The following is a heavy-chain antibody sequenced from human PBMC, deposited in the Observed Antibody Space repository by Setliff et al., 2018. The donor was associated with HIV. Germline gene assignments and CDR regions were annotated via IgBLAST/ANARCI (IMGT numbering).Heavy chain of an antibody. J-gene: IGHJ4*02. D-gene: IGHD5-12*01. CDR1: GFTFDRFW. CDR3: HSGYDTEEQSYFDY. V-gene: IGHV3-74*01. CDR2: VNRDGSST. Sequence: PGGSLRLSCAASGFTFDRFWMHWVRQAPGKGLVWVSRVNRDGSSTTYADSVKDRFTISRGNAKNTLYLQMNSLRAEDTGVYYCHSGYDTEEQSYFDYWGQGALVTVSS.